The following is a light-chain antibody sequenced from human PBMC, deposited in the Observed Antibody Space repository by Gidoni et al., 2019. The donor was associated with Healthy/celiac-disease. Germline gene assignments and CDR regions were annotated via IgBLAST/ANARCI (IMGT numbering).Light chain of an antibody. CDR1: QSVSRSY. CDR2: GAS. J-gene: IGKJ1*01. V-gene: IGKV3-20*01. CDR3: QQYGSSLRT. Sequence: EIVLTQSPGTLSLSPGERATLCCRASQSVSRSYLAWYQQKPGQAPSRLIYGASSRATGIPDRFSGSASGTHFTLPIRRLEPEDFAVYYCQQYGSSLRTFGPGTKVEIK.